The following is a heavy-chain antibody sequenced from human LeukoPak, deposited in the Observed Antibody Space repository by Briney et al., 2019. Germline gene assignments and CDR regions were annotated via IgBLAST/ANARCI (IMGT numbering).Heavy chain of an antibody. V-gene: IGHV3-74*01. D-gene: IGHD5-18*01. J-gene: IGHJ4*02. CDR3: ARDAPGNTALDY. Sequence: PGGSLRLSCAASGFTFSIYWMHWVRQPPGKGLVWVSLINSDGSSTSYADSVKGRFTISRDNAKNTLYLQMNSLRVEDTALYYCARDAPGNTALDYWGQGSLVTVSS. CDR2: INSDGSST. CDR1: GFTFSIYW.